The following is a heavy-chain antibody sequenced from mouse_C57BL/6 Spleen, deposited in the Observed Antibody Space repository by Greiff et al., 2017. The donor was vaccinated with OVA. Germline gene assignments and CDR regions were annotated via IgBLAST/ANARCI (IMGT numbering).Heavy chain of an antibody. CDR1: GYTFTEYT. Sequence: VQLQQPGAELVKPGASVKLSCKASGYTFTEYTIHWVKQRPGQGLEWIGWFYPGSGSIKYNEKFKDKATLTVDKSSSTAYMELSSLTSEDSAVYFWARHAPHCDSGSREEGYFGYWGQGATLTVSS. CDR3: ARHAPHCDSGSREEGYFGY. V-gene: IGHV1-62-2*01. D-gene: IGHD1-3*01. CDR2: FYPGSGSI. J-gene: IGHJ2*01.